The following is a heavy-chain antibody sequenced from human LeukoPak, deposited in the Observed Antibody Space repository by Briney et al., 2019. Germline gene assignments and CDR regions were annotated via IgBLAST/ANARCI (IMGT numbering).Heavy chain of an antibody. D-gene: IGHD3-16*01. CDR1: GFTFSSYA. V-gene: IGHV3-30-3*01. CDR3: ARSGTPLHYGFDY. CDR2: ISYDGSNK. Sequence: HPGRSLRLSCAASGFTFSSYAMHWVRQAPGKGLEWVAVISYDGSNKYYADSVKGRFTISRDNSKNTLYLQMNSLRAEDTAVYYCARSGTPLHYGFDYWGQGTLVTVSS. J-gene: IGHJ4*02.